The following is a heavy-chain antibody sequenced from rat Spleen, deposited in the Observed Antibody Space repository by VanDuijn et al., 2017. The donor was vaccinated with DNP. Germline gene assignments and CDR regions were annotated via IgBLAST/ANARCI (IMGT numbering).Heavy chain of an antibody. CDR1: GFTFNDYD. J-gene: IGHJ3*01. CDR3: VRHGVFYGLTFAY. V-gene: IGHV5-25*01. D-gene: IGHD1-6*01. CDR2: ITPSGNSA. Sequence: EVQLEESGGGLVQPGGSLKLSCVASGFTFNDYDMAWVRQAPAKGLEWVTSITPSGNSAFYRDSVKGRFTVSRDNANSSLSLQMDNLRSDDTATYYCVRHGVFYGLTFAYWGQGTLVTVSS.